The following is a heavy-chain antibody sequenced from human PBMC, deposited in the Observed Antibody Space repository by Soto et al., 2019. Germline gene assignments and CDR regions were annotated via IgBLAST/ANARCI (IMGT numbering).Heavy chain of an antibody. CDR1: GFTFSTYE. J-gene: IGHJ4*02. Sequence: EVQLVESGGGLVQPGGSLRLSCAASGFTFSTYEFNWVRQAPGRGLEWISYISVSGNIIRYADSVKGRFTISRDNAENSLHLHMSSLRVDDTAVYFCVTYTLRASAAASLDYCGQGTQVIVSS. V-gene: IGHV3-48*03. CDR2: ISVSGNII. D-gene: IGHD6-13*01. CDR3: VTYTLRASAAASLDY.